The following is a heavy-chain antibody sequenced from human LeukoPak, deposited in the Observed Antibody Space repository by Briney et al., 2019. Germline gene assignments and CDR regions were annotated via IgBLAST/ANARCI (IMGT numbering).Heavy chain of an antibody. CDR1: GFTFSDYY. Sequence: GGSLRLSCAASGFTFSDYYVRWIRRAPGKGGEGVSYISSSSSTIYYAVSEKGRFTISRDNDKTSVYLNMNSQSAEDACVYYCARGRPYSGYNDCWGQRTLVTLSS. D-gene: IGHD5-12*01. CDR2: ISSSSSTI. CDR3: ARGRPYSGYNDC. J-gene: IGHJ4*02. V-gene: IGHV3-11*01.